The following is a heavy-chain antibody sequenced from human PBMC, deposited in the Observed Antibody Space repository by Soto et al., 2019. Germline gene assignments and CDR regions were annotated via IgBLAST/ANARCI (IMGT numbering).Heavy chain of an antibody. D-gene: IGHD3-22*01. CDR3: ARDSYYDRSGYPYNWFDP. V-gene: IGHV1-69*04. J-gene: IGHJ5*02. Sequence: SVKVSCKASGGTFSTYTISWVRQAPGQGLEWMGRIIPILGIANYAQKFQGRVTITADKSTSTAYMELSSLRSEDTAVYYCARDSYYDRSGYPYNWFDPWGQGTLVTVSS. CDR1: GGTFSTYT. CDR2: IIPILGIA.